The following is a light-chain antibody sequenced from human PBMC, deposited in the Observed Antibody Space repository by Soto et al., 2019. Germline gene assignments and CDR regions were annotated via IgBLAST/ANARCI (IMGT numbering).Light chain of an antibody. CDR2: AAS. J-gene: IGKJ2*01. V-gene: IGKV1-5*01. CDR3: QQYSISPYT. Sequence: DIQMTQSPSALSASVGDRVIITCRASQSISNFLAWYQKRPGKAPKLLIYAASTLQSGVPSRFSGSGSGTDFTLTITSPQPDDFATYYCQQYSISPYTFGQGTKLETK. CDR1: QSISNF.